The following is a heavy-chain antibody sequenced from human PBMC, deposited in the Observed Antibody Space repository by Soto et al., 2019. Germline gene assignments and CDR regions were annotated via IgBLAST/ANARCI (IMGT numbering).Heavy chain of an antibody. J-gene: IGHJ4*02. CDR2: ISSSYTI. Sequence: GESLKISCTASGFTFNTYNMNWVRQAPGKGLEWVSYISSSYTIKYADSVEGRFTVSRDNGKKSLYLQMNSLRDEDTAVYFCAREISLSAGSYFDYWGQGTLVTVSS. D-gene: IGHD3-10*01. CDR3: AREISLSAGSYFDY. CDR1: GFTFNTYN. V-gene: IGHV3-48*02.